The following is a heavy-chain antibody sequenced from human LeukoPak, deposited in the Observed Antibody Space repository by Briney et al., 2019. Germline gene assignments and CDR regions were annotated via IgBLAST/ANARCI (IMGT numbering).Heavy chain of an antibody. CDR2: ISSSSSYI. CDR3: ARDLTAVHYYYYGMDV. Sequence: GGSLRLSCAASGFTVSSNYMSWVRQAPGKGLEWVSSISSSSSYIYYADSVKGRFTISRDNSKNTLYLQMNSLRAEDTAVYYCARDLTAVHYYYYGMDVWGQGTTVTVSS. V-gene: IGHV3-21*01. D-gene: IGHD3-10*01. J-gene: IGHJ6*02. CDR1: GFTVSSNY.